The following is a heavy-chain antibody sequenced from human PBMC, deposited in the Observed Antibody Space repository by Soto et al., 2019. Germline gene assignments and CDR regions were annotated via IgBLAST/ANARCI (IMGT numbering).Heavy chain of an antibody. CDR3: AKVQFFDWVTLHPPHFVY. J-gene: IGHJ4*02. D-gene: IGHD3-9*01. Sequence: EVQLLESGGGLVQPGGSLRLSCAASGFTFSSYAMIWVRQAPGKGLEWVSAISGSGGSTYYADSVKGRFTISRDNSKNKLYLRMTGPRAEDTGVYYWAKVQFFDWVTLHPPHFVYWGQGTLVTVSS. CDR2: ISGSGGST. CDR1: GFTFSSYA. V-gene: IGHV3-23*01.